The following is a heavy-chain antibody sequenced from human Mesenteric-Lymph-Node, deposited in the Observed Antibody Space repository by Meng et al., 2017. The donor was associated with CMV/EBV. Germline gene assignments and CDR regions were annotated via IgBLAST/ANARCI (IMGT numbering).Heavy chain of an antibody. CDR3: ARLLFLGRLPTS. J-gene: IGHJ4*02. D-gene: IGHD5-24*01. Sequence: ASVKVSCKASFSMSSDFGITWVRQAPGQGLEWMGWISSYTGDTKYAENLQGRLTMTIDTSTNVAYMDLRSLRSDDTAVYYCARLLFLGRLPTSWGQGTLVTVSS. CDR2: ISSYTGDT. CDR1: FSMSSDFG. V-gene: IGHV1-18*01.